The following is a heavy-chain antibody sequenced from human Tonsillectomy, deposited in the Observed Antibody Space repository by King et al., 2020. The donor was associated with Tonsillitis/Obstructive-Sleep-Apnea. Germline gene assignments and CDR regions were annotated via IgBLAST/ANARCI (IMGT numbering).Heavy chain of an antibody. V-gene: IGHV3-48*01. D-gene: IGHD3-9*01. CDR2: ISNTGSTT. CDR3: ARDRNAVLLTLHSFDI. J-gene: IGHJ3*02. CDR1: GFPFNRFS. Sequence: VQLVESGGGLVQPGGSLRLSCAASGFPFNRFSMNWVRQAPGKGLEWISYISNTGSTTYSADSVKGRFTISRDNAKNSLYLQMDSLSAEDTAVYHCARDRNAVLLTLHSFDIWGPGTLVTVSS.